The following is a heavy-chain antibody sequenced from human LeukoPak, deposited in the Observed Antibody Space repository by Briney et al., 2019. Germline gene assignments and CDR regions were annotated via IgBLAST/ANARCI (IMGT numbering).Heavy chain of an antibody. J-gene: IGHJ4*02. CDR1: GFTFDDYG. D-gene: IGHD6-13*01. CDR3: AKSRGAAGNPWDY. V-gene: IGHV3-20*04. Sequence: PGGSLRLSCAASGFTFDDYGMSWVRQAPGKGLEWVSAVNWNGGSTGYADSVKSRFTISRDNSKDTLYLQMNSLRAEDTAVYYCAKSRGAAGNPWDYWGQGTLVTVSS. CDR2: VNWNGGST.